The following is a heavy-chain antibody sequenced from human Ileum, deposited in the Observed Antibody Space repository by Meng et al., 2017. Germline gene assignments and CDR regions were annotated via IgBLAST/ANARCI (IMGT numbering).Heavy chain of an antibody. CDR2: INHSGST. J-gene: IGHJ6*02. CDR3: ARAFGTRPAYYYGSGSFFYGMDV. Sequence: SETLSLTCAVYGGSFSGYYWSWISHPPGKGLEWIGEINHSGSTNYNPSLKSRVTISVDTSKNQFSLKLSSVTAADTAVYSCARAFGTRPAYYYGSGSFFYGMDVWGQGTTVTVSS. V-gene: IGHV4-34*01. CDR1: GGSFSGYY. D-gene: IGHD3-10*01.